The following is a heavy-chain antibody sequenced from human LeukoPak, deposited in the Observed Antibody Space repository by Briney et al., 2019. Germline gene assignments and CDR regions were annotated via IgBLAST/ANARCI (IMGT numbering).Heavy chain of an antibody. CDR1: GGTFSSYA. CDR2: IIPIFGTA. D-gene: IGHD1/OR15-1a*01. J-gene: IGHJ4*02. CDR3: ARGGHLGITTTRY. V-gene: IGHV1-69*01. Sequence: SVKVSCKASGGTFSSYAISWVRQAPGQGLEWMGGIIPIFGTANYAQKFQGRVTITADESTSTAYMELSRLRSDDTAVYYCARGGHLGITTTRYWGQGTLVTVSS.